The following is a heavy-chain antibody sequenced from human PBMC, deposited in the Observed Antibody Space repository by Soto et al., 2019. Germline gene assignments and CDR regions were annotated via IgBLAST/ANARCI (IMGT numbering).Heavy chain of an antibody. J-gene: IGHJ3*02. CDR1: GFTFSSYG. V-gene: IGHV3-30*18. CDR2: ISYDGSNK. CDR3: AKDLIAAAVGDGLVGDAFDI. D-gene: IGHD6-13*01. Sequence: GGSLRLSCAASGFTFSSYGMHWVRQAPGKGLEWVAVISYDGSNKYYADSVKGRFTISRDNSKNTLYLQMNSLRAEDTAVYYCAKDLIAAAVGDGLVGDAFDIWGQGTMVTVSS.